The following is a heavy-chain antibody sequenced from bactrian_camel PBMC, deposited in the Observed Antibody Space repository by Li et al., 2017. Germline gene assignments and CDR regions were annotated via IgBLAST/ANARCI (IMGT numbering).Heavy chain of an antibody. CDR3: AAIESQLGGTWLR. D-gene: IGHD2*01. CDR2: VDSTGAT. J-gene: IGHJ3*01. V-gene: IGHV3S53*01. CDR1: GYRASGNC. Sequence: VQLVESGGGSVQPGGSLNLSCQTSGYRASGNCMGWFRQTPGKQREGVAAVDSTGATSVADVVKGRFTVSLDNAKNTLYLQMNTLNVEDTAMYYCAAIESQLGGTWLRM.